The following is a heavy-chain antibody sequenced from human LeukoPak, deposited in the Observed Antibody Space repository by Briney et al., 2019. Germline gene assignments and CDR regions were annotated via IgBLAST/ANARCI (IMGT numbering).Heavy chain of an antibody. V-gene: IGHV3-30-3*01. Sequence: GGSLRLSCAASGFTFSSYAMHWVRQAPGKGLEWVAVISYDGSNKYYADSVKGRFTISRDNSKNTLYLQMNSLRAEDTAVYYCARDLSLGYYYDSSGYYYPDYWGQGTLVTVSS. D-gene: IGHD3-22*01. J-gene: IGHJ4*02. CDR3: ARDLSLGYYYDSSGYYYPDY. CDR1: GFTFSSYA. CDR2: ISYDGSNK.